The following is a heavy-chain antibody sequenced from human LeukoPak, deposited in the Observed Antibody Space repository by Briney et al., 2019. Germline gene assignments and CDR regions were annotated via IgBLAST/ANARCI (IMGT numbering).Heavy chain of an antibody. V-gene: IGHV6-1*01. J-gene: IGHJ6*03. D-gene: IGHD6-19*01. CDR3: ASGIAVAGKGPPYYYYMDV. CDR1: GDSVSSNSAA. CDR2: TYYRSKWYN. Sequence: SQTLSLTCAISGDSVSSNSAAWNWIRQSPSRGLEWLGRTYYRSKWYNDYAVSVKSRITINPDTSKNQFSLQLNSVTPEDTAVYYCASGIAVAGKGPPYYYYMDVWGKGTTVTVSS.